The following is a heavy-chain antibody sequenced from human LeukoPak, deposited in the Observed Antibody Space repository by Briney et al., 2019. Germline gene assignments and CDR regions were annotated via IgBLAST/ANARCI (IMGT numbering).Heavy chain of an antibody. V-gene: IGHV4-59*01. J-gene: IGHJ4*02. CDR3: ARLGGYYFDY. D-gene: IGHD3-22*01. CDR1: GGSINSYY. Sequence: SETLSLTCTVSGGSINSYYWSWIRQPPGKGLEWIGYVYYSGSTNYNPSLKSRVTISVGTSKNQCSLKLTSVTAADTAVYYCARLGGYYFDYWGQGALVAVSS. CDR2: VYYSGST.